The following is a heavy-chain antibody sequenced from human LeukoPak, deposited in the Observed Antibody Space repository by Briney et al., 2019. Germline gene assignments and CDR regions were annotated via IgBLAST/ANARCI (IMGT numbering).Heavy chain of an antibody. V-gene: IGHV4-39*01. CDR2: IYYSGNT. CDR1: GVSISIDTFY. Sequence: SETLSLTCTVSGVSISIDTFYWGWTRQRQGKGLEWIRNIYYSGNTYYNPSVETRLTISRHTSKNQFSLNLNSVSAEDTDVYYCVRHKDPGSYYYQYGMDVWGQGTTVTVFS. J-gene: IGHJ6*02. CDR3: VRHKDPGSYYYQYGMDV.